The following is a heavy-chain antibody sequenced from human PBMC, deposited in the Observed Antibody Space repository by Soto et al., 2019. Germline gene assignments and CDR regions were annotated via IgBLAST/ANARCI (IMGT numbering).Heavy chain of an antibody. J-gene: IGHJ5*02. CDR3: AKNNINSCGYYRTYNWFDP. Sequence: GGSLRLSCAASGFTFSSYGMHWVRQAPGKGLEWVAVISYDGSNKYYADSVKGRFTISRDNSKNTLYLQMNSLRAEDPAVYSCAKNNINSCGYYRTYNWFDPWGQGTLVTVSS. D-gene: IGHD3-22*01. V-gene: IGHV3-30*18. CDR1: GFTFSSYG. CDR2: ISYDGSNK.